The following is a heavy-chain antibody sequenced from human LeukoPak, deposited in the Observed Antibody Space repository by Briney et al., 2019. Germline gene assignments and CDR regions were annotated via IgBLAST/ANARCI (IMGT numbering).Heavy chain of an antibody. D-gene: IGHD3-16*01. CDR1: GGSFSGYY. Sequence: SSETLSLTCAVYGGSFSGYYWSWIRQPPRKGLEWVGEINHSGSTNYNPSLKSRVTISVDTSKNQFSLELSSVTAADTAVYHCASLVWGEYYFDYWGQGTLVTVSS. J-gene: IGHJ4*02. V-gene: IGHV4-34*01. CDR3: ASLVWGEYYFDY. CDR2: INHSGST.